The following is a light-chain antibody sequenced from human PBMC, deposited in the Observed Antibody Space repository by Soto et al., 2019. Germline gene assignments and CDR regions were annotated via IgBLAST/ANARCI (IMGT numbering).Light chain of an antibody. Sequence: QSALTQPASVSGSPGQSITISCTGTSSDVGGYNYVSWYQQHPGKAPKVMIYEVSNRPPGVSNRFSGSKSGNTASLTISGLQAEDEADYYCSSYTTGSTFVVFGGGTKLTVL. J-gene: IGLJ2*01. CDR2: EVS. CDR3: SSYTTGSTFVV. V-gene: IGLV2-14*01. CDR1: SSDVGGYNY.